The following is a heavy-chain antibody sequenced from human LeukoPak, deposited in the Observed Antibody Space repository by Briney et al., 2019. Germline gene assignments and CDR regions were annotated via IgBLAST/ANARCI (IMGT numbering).Heavy chain of an antibody. CDR1: GFTFSNYG. J-gene: IGHJ4*02. Sequence: PGRSLRLSCAASGFTFSNYGMHWVRQAPGKGLEWVSHISSGGSIKYYADSLKGRFTISRDNAKNSLYLQMNSLRAEDTAVYYCARGYCSSTDCLFDYWGQGTLVTVSS. V-gene: IGHV3-48*04. D-gene: IGHD2-2*01. CDR3: ARGYCSSTDCLFDY. CDR2: ISSGGSIK.